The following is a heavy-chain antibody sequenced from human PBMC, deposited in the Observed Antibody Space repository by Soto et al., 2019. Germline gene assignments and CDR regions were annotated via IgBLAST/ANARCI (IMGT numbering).Heavy chain of an antibody. CDR2: IIPIFGTA. CDR1: GGTFSSYA. V-gene: IGHV1-69*06. CDR3: ARAAEYYDFWSGYPRDHYFDY. J-gene: IGHJ4*02. Sequence: QVQLVQSGAEVKKPGSSVKVSCKASGGTFSSYAISWVRQAPGQGLEWMGGIIPIFGTANYAQKFQGRVTITADKSTSTAYMELSSLRSEDTAVYYCARAAEYYDFWSGYPRDHYFDYWGQGTLVTVSS. D-gene: IGHD3-3*01.